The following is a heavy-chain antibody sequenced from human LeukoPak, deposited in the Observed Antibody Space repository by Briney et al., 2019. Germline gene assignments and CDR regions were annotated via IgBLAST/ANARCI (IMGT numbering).Heavy chain of an antibody. CDR3: ARDRVGATLDY. J-gene: IGHJ4*02. D-gene: IGHD1-26*01. CDR1: GFTFSSYA. Sequence: PGRSLRLSCAASGFTFSSYAMHRVRQAPGKGLEWVALVSYDGSSKYYADSVKGRFTISRDNSKNTLYLEMNSLRAEDTAVYYCARDRVGATLDYWGQGTLVTVSS. CDR2: VSYDGSSK. V-gene: IGHV3-30-3*01.